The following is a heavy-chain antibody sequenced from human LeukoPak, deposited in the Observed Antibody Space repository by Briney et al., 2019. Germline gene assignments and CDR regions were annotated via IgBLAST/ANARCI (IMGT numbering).Heavy chain of an antibody. D-gene: IGHD3/OR15-3a*01. CDR3: AFSWTKTKTLDY. Sequence: PSETLSLTCTVSGGSISSISYYWGWFRQPPGKGLEWIGSIYYSGSTYYNPSLKSRVTISVDTSKNQFSLKLSSVTAADTAVYYCAFSWTKTKTLDYWGQGTLSPSPQ. CDR1: GGSISSISYY. V-gene: IGHV4-39*01. J-gene: IGHJ4*02. CDR2: IYYSGST.